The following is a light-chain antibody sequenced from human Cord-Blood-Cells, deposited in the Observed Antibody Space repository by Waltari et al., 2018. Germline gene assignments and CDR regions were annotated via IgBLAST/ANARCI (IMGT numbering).Light chain of an antibody. Sequence: DIEMTQHTSSLSAHVGHRVTVTCRASQSIGSYLNWYHHKPGKAPKLLLYGASTRATGIPARFSGSGSGTEFALTISSLQSEDFAVYYWQQYNNWPPFTFGPGTKVDIK. J-gene: IGKJ3*01. V-gene: IGKV1-39*01. CDR1: QSIGSY. CDR3: QQYNNWPPFT. CDR2: GAS.